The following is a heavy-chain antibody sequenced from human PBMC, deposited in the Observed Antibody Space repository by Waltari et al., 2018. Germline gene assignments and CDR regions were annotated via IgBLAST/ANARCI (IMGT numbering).Heavy chain of an antibody. Sequence: QVQLQESGPGLVKPSGTLSLTCAVSGGSISSSNWWSWVRQPPGKGLEWIGEIYHSGSTNYNPSLKSRVTISVDKSKNQFSLKLSSVTAADTAVYYCARQDPGIAAAGYYYYYMDVWGKGTTVTVSS. J-gene: IGHJ6*03. D-gene: IGHD6-13*01. CDR1: GGSISSSNW. CDR3: ARQDPGIAAAGYYYYYMDV. V-gene: IGHV4-4*02. CDR2: IYHSGST.